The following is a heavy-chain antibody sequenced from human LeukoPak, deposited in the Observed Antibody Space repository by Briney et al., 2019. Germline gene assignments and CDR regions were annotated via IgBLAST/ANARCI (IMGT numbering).Heavy chain of an antibody. J-gene: IGHJ3*02. CDR3: ARGPPGQGGSFDI. CDR1: GFTVSSNY. V-gene: IGHV3-30*02. CDR2: IRYDGSNK. D-gene: IGHD3-16*01. Sequence: GGSLRLSCAASGFTVSSNYMSWVRQAPGKGLEWVAFIRYDGSNKYYTDSVKGRFTISRDNSKNTLFLQMNSLRADDTAVYYCARGPPGQGGSFDIWGQGTMVIVSS.